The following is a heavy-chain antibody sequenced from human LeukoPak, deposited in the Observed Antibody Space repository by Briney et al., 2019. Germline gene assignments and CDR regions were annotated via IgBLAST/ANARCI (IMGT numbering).Heavy chain of an antibody. CDR3: ARDLEGYCSGGSCYSYAFDI. J-gene: IGHJ3*02. Sequence: SETLSLTCTVSGGSISSYYWSWIRQPPGKGLEWIGYIYYSGSTNYNPSLKSRVTISVDTSKNQFSLKLSSVTAADTAVYYCARDLEGYCSGGSCYSYAFDIWGQGTMVIVSS. CDR1: GGSISSYY. D-gene: IGHD2-15*01. V-gene: IGHV4-59*01. CDR2: IYYSGST.